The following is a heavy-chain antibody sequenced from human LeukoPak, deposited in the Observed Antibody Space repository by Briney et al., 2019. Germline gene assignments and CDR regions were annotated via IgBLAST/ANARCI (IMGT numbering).Heavy chain of an antibody. D-gene: IGHD3-3*01. Sequence: GGSLRLSCAASGFTFSTYWMSWVRLAPGKGLEWVANIKQDGSEKYSVDSVKGRFTISRDNAKKSLYLQMNSLRAEDTAVYYCARAGFWSDVDAFDIWGQGTMVTVSS. J-gene: IGHJ3*02. CDR3: ARAGFWSDVDAFDI. CDR1: GFTFSTYW. V-gene: IGHV3-7*01. CDR2: IKQDGSEK.